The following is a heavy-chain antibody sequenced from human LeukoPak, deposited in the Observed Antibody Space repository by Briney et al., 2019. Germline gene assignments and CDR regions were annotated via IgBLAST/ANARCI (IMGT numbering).Heavy chain of an antibody. J-gene: IGHJ4*02. CDR2: ISSTRSYI. D-gene: IGHD2-2*01. CDR1: GFTFSSYN. Sequence: GGSLRLSCAASGFTFSSYNMNWVRQAPGKGLEWVSSISSTRSYIYYADSLKGRFTISRDNAKNSLYLQMNSLRAEDTAVYYCAREVTAGYFDYWGQGTLVTVSS. CDR3: AREVTAGYFDY. V-gene: IGHV3-21*01.